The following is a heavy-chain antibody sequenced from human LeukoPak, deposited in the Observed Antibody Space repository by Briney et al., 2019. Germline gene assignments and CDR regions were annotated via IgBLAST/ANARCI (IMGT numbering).Heavy chain of an antibody. CDR2: ISSSGSFI. V-gene: IGHV3-21*04. CDR1: GFTVTNYY. Sequence: PGGSLRLSCAASGFTVTNYYVNWVRQAPGRGLEWVSSISSSGSFIYYADSVRGRFTISRDHAKNSLYLQMNSLRAEDTAVYYCAKASSHEDYQHPFFYYYSMDVWGKGTTVTVSS. J-gene: IGHJ6*03. CDR3: AKASSHEDYQHPFFYYYSMDV. D-gene: IGHD2-2*01.